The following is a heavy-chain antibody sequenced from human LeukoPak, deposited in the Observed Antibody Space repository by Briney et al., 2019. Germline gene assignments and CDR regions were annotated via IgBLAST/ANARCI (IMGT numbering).Heavy chain of an antibody. CDR3: ARNAGIAVAGPYNWFDP. Sequence: SETLSLTCTVSGGSISSYYWSWIRQPPGKGLEWIGYIYYSGSTNYNPSLKSRVTISVDTSKNQFSLKLSSVTAADTAVYYCARNAGIAVAGPYNWFDPWGQGTLVTVSS. D-gene: IGHD6-19*01. V-gene: IGHV4-59*01. CDR1: GGSISSYY. J-gene: IGHJ5*02. CDR2: IYYSGST.